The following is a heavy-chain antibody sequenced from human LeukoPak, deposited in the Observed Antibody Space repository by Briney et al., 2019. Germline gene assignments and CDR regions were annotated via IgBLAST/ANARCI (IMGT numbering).Heavy chain of an antibody. V-gene: IGHV3-74*03. CDR3: AKSDWFDP. CDR1: GFTLKNYW. Sequence: GESLRLSCETSGFTLKNYWMSWLRRAPGKGLEWVSRSKYDGSTAMYAESVKGRFTISRDNARGTLYLQMNSLRVDDTAVYYCAKSDWFDPGGRGILVTVSS. J-gene: IGHJ5*02. CDR2: SKYDGSTA.